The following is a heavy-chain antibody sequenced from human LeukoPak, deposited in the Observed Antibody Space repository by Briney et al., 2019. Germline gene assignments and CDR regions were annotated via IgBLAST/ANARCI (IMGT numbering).Heavy chain of an antibody. CDR3: ARGGTVRNGMDV. CDR2: ICYSGST. D-gene: IGHD1-26*01. CDR1: GGSISSYY. J-gene: IGHJ6*02. Sequence: SETLSLTCTVSGGSISSYYWSWIRQPPGKGLEWIGYICYSGSTNYNPSLKSRVTISVDTSRNQFSLKLSSVTAADTAVYYCARGGTVRNGMDVWGQGTTVTVSS. V-gene: IGHV4-59*01.